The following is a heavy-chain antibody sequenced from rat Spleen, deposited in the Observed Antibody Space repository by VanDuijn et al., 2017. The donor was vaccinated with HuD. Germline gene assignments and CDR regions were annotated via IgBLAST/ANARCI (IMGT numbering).Heavy chain of an antibody. CDR1: GFIFSDHY. CDR3: ARPTTGIPFNY. V-gene: IGHV5-29*01. CDR2: IIYDGSST. Sequence: EVQLVESGGGLVQPGRSLKLSCAASGFIFSDHYVAWVRQTPTEGLEWVATIIYDGSSTYYRDSVKGRFTISRDNAKSTLYLQMNSLRSEDTAIYYCARPTTGIPFNYWGQGVMVTVSS. D-gene: IGHD1-9*01. J-gene: IGHJ2*01.